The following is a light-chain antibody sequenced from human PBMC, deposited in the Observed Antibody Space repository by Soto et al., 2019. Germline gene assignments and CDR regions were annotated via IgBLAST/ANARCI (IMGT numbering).Light chain of an antibody. J-gene: IGLJ2*01. Sequence: QSVLTQPPSASGTPGQRVTISCSGSISNIGSNTVNWYQQLPGTAPKLLIYSNNQRPSGVPDRFSGSKSGTSASLAISGLQSEDGADYYCAEWDDSLNVNVVFGGGTKVTVL. CDR2: SNN. CDR3: AEWDDSLNVNVV. V-gene: IGLV1-44*01. CDR1: ISNIGSNT.